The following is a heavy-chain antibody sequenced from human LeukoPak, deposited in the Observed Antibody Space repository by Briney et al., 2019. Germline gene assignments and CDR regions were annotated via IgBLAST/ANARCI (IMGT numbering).Heavy chain of an antibody. V-gene: IGHV1-18*01. J-gene: IGHJ6*03. Sequence: ASAKVSCKASGYTFTSYGISWVRQAPGQGLEWMGWISAYNGNTNYAQKLQGRVTMTTDTSTSTAYMELRSLRSDDTAVYYCAREGYYGSGSYPYYYYYYMDVWGKGTTVTVSS. D-gene: IGHD3-10*01. CDR1: GYTFTSYG. CDR2: ISAYNGNT. CDR3: AREGYYGSGSYPYYYYYYMDV.